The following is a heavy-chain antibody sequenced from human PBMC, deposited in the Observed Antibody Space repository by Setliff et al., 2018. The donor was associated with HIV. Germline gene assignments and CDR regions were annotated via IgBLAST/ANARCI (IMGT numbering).Heavy chain of an antibody. V-gene: IGHV3-72*01. CDR2: IRNEANRYTT. CDR3: VRAHTSGYLYWEY. J-gene: IGHJ4*02. D-gene: IGHD3-22*01. Sequence: GGSLTLSCAASGFTFSDHYMDWVRQAPGKGLEWVGRIRNEANRYTTDYAASVEGRFTIPRDDLKNSIYLQMNSLKTEDTAVYFCVRAHTSGYLYWEYWGQGMLVTVSS. CDR1: GFTFSDHY.